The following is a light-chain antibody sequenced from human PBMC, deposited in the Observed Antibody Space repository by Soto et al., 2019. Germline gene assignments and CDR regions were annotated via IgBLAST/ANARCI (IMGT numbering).Light chain of an antibody. CDR3: LQYNSYPYS. CDR1: QGLRNN. Sequence: DIQMTQSPSSLSASLGDRVTIPCRASQGLRNNLAWYQQKPGKAPKLLIAAASSLHSGVPSRFSGSGSGTEFTLTISSLQSEDVATYYCLQYNSYPYSVGQGTKLEIK. J-gene: IGKJ2*03. V-gene: IGKV1-17*01. CDR2: AAS.